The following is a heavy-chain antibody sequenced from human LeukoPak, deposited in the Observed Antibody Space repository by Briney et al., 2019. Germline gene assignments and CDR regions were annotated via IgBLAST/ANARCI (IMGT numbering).Heavy chain of an antibody. V-gene: IGHV3-23*01. CDR3: AKDLAYCSSTSCPGAFDI. Sequence: PGGSLTLSCAVSGLLFCIFAVRWVRRATGGVVEWVSANSGSGGRTYYADSVKGRLTIHRDHSKHTVSVQLNSRSADDTAVYYCAKDLAYCSSTSCPGAFDIWGQGTMVTVSS. J-gene: IGHJ3*02. CDR2: NSGSGGRT. D-gene: IGHD2-2*01. CDR1: GLLFCIFA.